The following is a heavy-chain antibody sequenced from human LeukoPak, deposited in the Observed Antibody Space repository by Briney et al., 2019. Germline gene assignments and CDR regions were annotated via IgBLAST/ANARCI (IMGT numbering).Heavy chain of an antibody. V-gene: IGHV4-39*07. CDR3: ARAFPWLRLYYFDY. Sequence: KPSETLSLTCTVSGGPISSSSYYWGWIRQPPGKGLEWIGSIYYSGSTYYNPSLKSRVTISVDTSKNQFSLKLSSVTAADTAVYYCARAFPWLRLYYFDYWGQGTLVTVSS. J-gene: IGHJ4*02. D-gene: IGHD5-12*01. CDR2: IYYSGST. CDR1: GGPISSSSYY.